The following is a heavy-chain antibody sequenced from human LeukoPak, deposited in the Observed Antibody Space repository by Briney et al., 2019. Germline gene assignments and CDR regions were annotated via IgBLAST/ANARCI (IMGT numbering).Heavy chain of an antibody. D-gene: IGHD2-15*01. J-gene: IGHJ4*02. V-gene: IGHV3-30*02. CDR3: AREARDCSGGSCYLTFDY. Sequence: GGSLRLSCAASGFTFSNYGMHWVRQAPGKGLEWVAYTRYDGRNKYYADSVKGRFTISRDNSKNTVYLQMNSLRAEDTAVFYCAREARDCSGGSCYLTFDYWGQGTLVTVSS. CDR1: GFTFSNYG. CDR2: TRYDGRNK.